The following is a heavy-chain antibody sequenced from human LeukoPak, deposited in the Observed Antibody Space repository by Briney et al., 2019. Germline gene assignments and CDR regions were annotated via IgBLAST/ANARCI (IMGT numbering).Heavy chain of an antibody. CDR1: GFTFSGYG. Sequence: GGSLRLSCAASGFTFSGYGMNWVRQAPGKGLEWVSSISISSRYIYYADSLKGRFTISRDNAKNSLYLQMNSLRAEDTAIYYCARRIPGNYGMDVWGQGTTVTVSS. J-gene: IGHJ6*02. V-gene: IGHV3-21*01. CDR2: ISISSRYI. CDR3: ARRIPGNYGMDV.